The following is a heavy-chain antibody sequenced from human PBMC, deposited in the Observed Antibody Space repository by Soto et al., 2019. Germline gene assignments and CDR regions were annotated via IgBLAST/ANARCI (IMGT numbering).Heavy chain of an antibody. V-gene: IGHV4-59*01. CDR3: ARINVSRGYFRH. J-gene: IGHJ1*01. D-gene: IGHD2-8*01. CDR1: GGSISSYY. Sequence: PSETLSLTCTVSGGSISSYYWSWIRQPPGKGLEWIGYIYYSGSTNYNPSLKSRVTISVDTSKNQFSLKLSSVTAADTAVYYCARINVSRGYFRHWGQGTLVTVSS. CDR2: IYYSGST.